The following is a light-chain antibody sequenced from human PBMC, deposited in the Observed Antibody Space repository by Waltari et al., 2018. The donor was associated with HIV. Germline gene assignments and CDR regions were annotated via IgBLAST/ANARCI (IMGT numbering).Light chain of an antibody. J-gene: IGLJ3*02. CDR2: KDI. Sequence: SYDLTQTPSVSVSPGHTARINCYRGPLPKKYSSWYRQKAGQAPILLIYKDIERSSGIPERISGAGSGTGVTLTITDVQAEDEGDYFCQSTDYDGTWVFGGGTKLTVL. CDR1: PLPKKY. V-gene: IGLV3-25*03. CDR3: QSTDYDGTWV.